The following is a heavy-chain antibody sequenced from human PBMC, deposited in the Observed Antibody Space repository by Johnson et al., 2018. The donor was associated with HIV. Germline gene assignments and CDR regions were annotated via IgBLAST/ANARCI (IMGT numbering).Heavy chain of an antibody. Sequence: VQLVESGGGLVKPGGSLRLSCAASGFTFTNAWMTWVRQAPGKGLEWVGRIKSKTDGGATDYAAPVKGRYTIQRDDSKNTLYLQMNSLKTEDTAVYYFTTGQRERRSPNDAFDIWGQGTMVTVSS. CDR3: TTGQRERRSPNDAFDI. V-gene: IGHV3-15*01. D-gene: IGHD1-1*01. CDR1: GFTFTNAW. CDR2: IKSKTDGGAT. J-gene: IGHJ3*02.